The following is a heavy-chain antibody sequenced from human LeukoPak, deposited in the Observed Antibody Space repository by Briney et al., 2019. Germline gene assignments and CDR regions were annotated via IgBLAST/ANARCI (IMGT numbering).Heavy chain of an antibody. J-gene: IGHJ4*02. CDR2: IYYSGST. D-gene: IGHD6-13*01. V-gene: IGHV4-30-4*08. CDR3: ARSTPGTYSSSWYEDFGY. CDR1: GGSISSSSYY. Sequence: SETLSLTCTVSGGSISSSSYYWGWIRQPPGKGLEWIGYIYYSGSTYYTPSLKSRVTISLDTSKNQFSLKLTSVTAADTAVYYCARSTPGTYSSSWYEDFGYWGQGTLVTVSS.